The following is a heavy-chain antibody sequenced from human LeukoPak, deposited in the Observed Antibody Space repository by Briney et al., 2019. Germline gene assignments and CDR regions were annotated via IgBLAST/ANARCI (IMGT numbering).Heavy chain of an antibody. J-gene: IGHJ4*02. CDR2: IYHSGST. D-gene: IGHD6-19*01. CDR1: GGSISSGGYY. CDR3: ARVLMDSSGWYNFDY. Sequence: SQTLSLTCTVSGGSISSGGYYWSWIRQPPGKGLEWIGYIYHSGSTYYNPSLKSRVTISVDRSKNQFSLKLSSVTAADTAVYYCARVLMDSSGWYNFDYWGQGTLVTVSS. V-gene: IGHV4-30-2*01.